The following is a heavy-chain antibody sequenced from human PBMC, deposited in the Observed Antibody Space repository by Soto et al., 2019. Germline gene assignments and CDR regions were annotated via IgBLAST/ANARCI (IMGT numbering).Heavy chain of an antibody. CDR2: MTVTGDSA. CDR1: GFRLSDSA. Sequence: EVQLLESGGGLVQPGGSLRLSCAASGFRLSDSAVSWVRQAPGKGLEWVSSMTVTGDSAFYSDSVKGRFTISRDISKSTMYLQMNSLRAEDTAVDYCAKNGCSVPACDPYYYYVDVWGRGTTVTVSS. D-gene: IGHD2-15*01. CDR3: AKNGCSVPACDPYYYYVDV. J-gene: IGHJ6*03. V-gene: IGHV3-23*01.